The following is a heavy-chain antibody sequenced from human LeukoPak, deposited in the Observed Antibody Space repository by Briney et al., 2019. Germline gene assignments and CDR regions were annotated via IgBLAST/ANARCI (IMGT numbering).Heavy chain of an antibody. CDR3: ARRKNFYRGDDAFDI. CDR2: IYHSGST. D-gene: IGHD3-10*01. V-gene: IGHV4-4*02. Sequence: PSETLSLTCAVSGGSISSSNWWSWVRQPPGKGLEWIGEIYHSGSTNYNPSLKSRVTISVDTSMNQFSLKLSSVTAADTAVYYCARRKNFYRGDDAFDIWGQGTMVTVSS. J-gene: IGHJ3*02. CDR1: GGSISSSNW.